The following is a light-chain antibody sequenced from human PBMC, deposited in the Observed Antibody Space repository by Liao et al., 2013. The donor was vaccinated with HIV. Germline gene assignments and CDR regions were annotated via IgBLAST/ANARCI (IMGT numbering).Light chain of an antibody. CDR1: NIGSKS. CDR3: QVWDSSSDHWV. CDR2: YDS. V-gene: IGLV3-21*01. Sequence: SYVLTQPPSVSVAPGKTARITCGGNNIGSKSVHWYQQKPGQAPVLVIYYDSDRPSGIPERFSGSNSGNTATLTISRVEAGDEADYYCQVWDSSSDHWVFGRRDQADRP. J-gene: IGLJ3*02.